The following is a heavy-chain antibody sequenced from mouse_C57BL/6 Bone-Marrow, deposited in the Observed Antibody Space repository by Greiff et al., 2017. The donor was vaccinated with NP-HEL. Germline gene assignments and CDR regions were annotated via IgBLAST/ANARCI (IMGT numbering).Heavy chain of an antibody. CDR2: ISSGGSYT. CDR3: ARHGGILYGY. D-gene: IGHD2-12*01. Sequence: EVKLVESGGDLVKPGGSLKLSCAASGFTFSSYGMSWVRQTPDKRLEWVATISSGGSYTYYPDRVKGRSTITRDNAKNTLYLQMSSLKYEDTAVYYCARHGGILYGYWDRGNTLTVSS. J-gene: IGHJ2*01. CDR1: GFTFSSYG. V-gene: IGHV5-6*01.